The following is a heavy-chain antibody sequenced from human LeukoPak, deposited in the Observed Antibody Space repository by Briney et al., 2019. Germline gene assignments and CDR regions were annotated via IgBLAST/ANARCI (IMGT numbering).Heavy chain of an antibody. Sequence: GGSLRLSCAASGFTFSSYAMSWVRQAPGKGLEWVSAISGSGGSTYYADSAKGRFTISRDNSKNTLYLQMNSLRAEDTAVYYCAKGFGGYSYGSFDYWGQGTLVTVSS. CDR1: GFTFSSYA. J-gene: IGHJ4*02. D-gene: IGHD5-18*01. V-gene: IGHV3-23*01. CDR3: AKGFGGYSYGSFDY. CDR2: ISGSGGST.